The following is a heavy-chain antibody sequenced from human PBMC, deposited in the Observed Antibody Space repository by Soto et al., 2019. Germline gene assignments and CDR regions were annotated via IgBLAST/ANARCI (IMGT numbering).Heavy chain of an antibody. CDR1: GGSIISHY. Sequence: QVQLQESGPGLVKPSETLSLTCSVSGGSIISHYWSWIRQPPGKGLEWIGYIHYSGSTDYNPSLTSRLTISVATSKSQFSLKLSSVTAADTAVYYCARGGWSLDYWGQGTLVTVSS. J-gene: IGHJ4*02. CDR3: ARGGWSLDY. CDR2: IHYSGST. D-gene: IGHD2-15*01. V-gene: IGHV4-59*11.